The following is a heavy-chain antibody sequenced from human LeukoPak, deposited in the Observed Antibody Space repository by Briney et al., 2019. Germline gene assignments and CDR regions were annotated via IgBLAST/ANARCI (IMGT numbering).Heavy chain of an antibody. CDR2: IYYSGST. D-gene: IGHD6-13*01. V-gene: IGHV4-39*01. CDR3: ARRLTQQLPYNWFDP. CDR1: GGSISSGSYY. J-gene: IGHJ5*02. Sequence: PSETLSLTCTVSGGSISSGSYYWSWIRQPAGKGLEWIGSIYYSGSTYYNPSLKSRVTISVDTSKNQFSLKLSSVTAADTAVYYCARRLTQQLPYNWFDPWGQGTLVTVSS.